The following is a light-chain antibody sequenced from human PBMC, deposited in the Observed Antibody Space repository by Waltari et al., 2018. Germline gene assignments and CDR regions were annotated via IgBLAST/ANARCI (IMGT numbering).Light chain of an antibody. J-gene: IGLJ2*01. CDR3: HSRDASGVGGA. CDR2: DKN. CDR1: SLRSYY. Sequence: TQDPAVSVALGQTVRLTCPGDSLRSYYARWYQQRPGQAPNLVMYDKNSRPSGVPDRFSASSSDNTASLTITGAQAEDEAYYYCHSRDASGVGGAFGGGTKLTVL. V-gene: IGLV3-19*01.